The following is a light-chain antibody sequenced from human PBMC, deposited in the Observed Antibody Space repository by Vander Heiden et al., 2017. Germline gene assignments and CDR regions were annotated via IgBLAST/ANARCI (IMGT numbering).Light chain of an antibody. CDR3: QQSYSTPQLT. CDR2: AAS. Sequence: RVTITCRASQSISSYLNWYQQKPGKAPKLLIYAASSLQSGVPSRFSGSGSGTDFTLTISSLQPEDFATYYCQQSYSTPQLTFGGGTKVEIK. J-gene: IGKJ4*01. CDR1: QSISSY. V-gene: IGKV1-39*01.